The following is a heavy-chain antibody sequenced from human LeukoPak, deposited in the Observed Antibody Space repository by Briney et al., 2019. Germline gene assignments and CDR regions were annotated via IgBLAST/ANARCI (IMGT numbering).Heavy chain of an antibody. CDR3: PRNRSPTYYDSSSYYY. CDR2: NNTSGGST. J-gene: IGHJ4*02. Sequence: ASVKVSCKASGYTFLSYYMHWVRQAPGQGLEWMGINNTSGGSTSYAQKFQGRVTMTRDTSTSTVFMELSSLRSEDTAVYSCPRNRSPTYYDSSSYYYCGQGSLVTVSS. D-gene: IGHD3-22*01. V-gene: IGHV1-46*01. CDR1: GYTFLSYY.